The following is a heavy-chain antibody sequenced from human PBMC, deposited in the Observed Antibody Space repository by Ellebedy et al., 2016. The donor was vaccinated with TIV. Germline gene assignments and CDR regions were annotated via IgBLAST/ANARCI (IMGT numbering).Heavy chain of an antibody. J-gene: IGHJ6*03. CDR1: GFTFSSYW. V-gene: IGHV3-7*01. CDR2: IKQDGSEK. CDR3: TRGRKNYYYYYMDV. Sequence: GESLKISXAASGFTFSSYWMSWVRQAPGKGLEWVANIKQDGSEKYYVDPVKGRFTISRDNAKNSLYLQMNNLRAEDTAVYYCTRGRKNYYYYYMDVWGKGTTVTVSS.